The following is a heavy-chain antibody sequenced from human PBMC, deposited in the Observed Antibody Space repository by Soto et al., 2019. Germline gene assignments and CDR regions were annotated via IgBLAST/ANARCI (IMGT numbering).Heavy chain of an antibody. CDR2: ISSISNTI. V-gene: IGHV3-48*01. CDR1: GFTFSTYS. CDR3: ARDRGCSGGICYRDLGY. D-gene: IGHD2-15*01. Sequence: EVQLVESGGGLVQPGGSLRLSCAASGFTFSTYSMSWVRQAPGKELEWVSYISSISNTIYYADSVKGRFTISRDNAKNSLYLHMNSLSAEDTAVYYCARDRGCSGGICYRDLGYWGQGTLVTVSS. J-gene: IGHJ4*02.